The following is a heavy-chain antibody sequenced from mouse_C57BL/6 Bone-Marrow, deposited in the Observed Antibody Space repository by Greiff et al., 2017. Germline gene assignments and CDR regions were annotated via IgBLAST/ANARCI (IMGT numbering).Heavy chain of an antibody. CDR1: GFNIKDDY. CDR2: IDPENGDT. Sequence: VHVKQSGAELVRPGASVKLSCTASGFNIKDDYMHWVKQRPEQGLEWIGWIDPENGDTEYASKFQGKATITADTSSNPAYLQLSSLTSEDTAVYYCTTHAMDYWGQGTSVTVSS. J-gene: IGHJ4*01. CDR3: TTHAMDY. V-gene: IGHV14-4*01.